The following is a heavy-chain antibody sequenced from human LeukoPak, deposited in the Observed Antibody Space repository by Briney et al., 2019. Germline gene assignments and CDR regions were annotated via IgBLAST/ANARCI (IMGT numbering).Heavy chain of an antibody. D-gene: IGHD5-24*01. CDR2: IIPIFGTA. CDR3: ARGRSRDGYRPFDY. J-gene: IGHJ4*02. Sequence: SVKVSCKASGGTFSSYAISWVRQAPGQGLEWMGGIIPIFGTANYAQKFQGRVTITADESTSTAYMELSSLRSEDTAVYYCARGRSRDGYRPFDYWGQGTLVTVSS. V-gene: IGHV1-69*13. CDR1: GGTFSSYA.